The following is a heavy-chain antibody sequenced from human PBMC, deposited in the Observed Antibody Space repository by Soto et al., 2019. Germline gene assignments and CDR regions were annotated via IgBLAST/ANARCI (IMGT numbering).Heavy chain of an antibody. CDR3: ARADHDYGANY. J-gene: IGHJ4*02. V-gene: IGHV4-30-4*01. D-gene: IGHD4-17*01. CDR2: IYYSGST. Sequence: SETLSLTCTVSGGSISSGDYYWSWIRQPPGKGLEWIGYIYYSGSTYYNPSLKSRVTISVDTSKNQFSLKLSSVTAADTAVYYCARADHDYGANYWGQGTLVPVSS. CDR1: GGSISSGDYY.